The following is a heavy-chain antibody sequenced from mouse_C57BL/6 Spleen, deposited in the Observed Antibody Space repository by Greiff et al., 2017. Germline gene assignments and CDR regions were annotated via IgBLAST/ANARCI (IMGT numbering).Heavy chain of an antibody. J-gene: IGHJ2*01. CDR1: GYAFSSSW. V-gene: IGHV1-82*01. D-gene: IGHD1-1*01. CDR3: ERDGGRGYFDY. Sequence: QVQLQQSGPELVKPGASVKISCKASGYAFSSSWMNWVKQRPGKGLEWIGRIYPGDGDTNYNGKFKGKATLTADKSSSTAYMQLSSLTSEDSAVYFCERDGGRGYFDYWGQGTTLTVSS. CDR2: IYPGDGDT.